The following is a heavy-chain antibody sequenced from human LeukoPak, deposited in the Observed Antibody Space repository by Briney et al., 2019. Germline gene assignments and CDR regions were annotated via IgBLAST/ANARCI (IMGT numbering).Heavy chain of an antibody. Sequence: GGSLRLSCAASGFTFSSYAMSWVRQAPGKGLEWVSAISGSGGSTYYADSVKGRFTISRDNSKNTLYLQMNSLRAENTAVYYCVGGGWYDLGWFDPWGQGTLVTVSS. V-gene: IGHV3-23*01. CDR3: VGGGWYDLGWFDP. J-gene: IGHJ5*02. CDR1: GFTFSSYA. CDR2: ISGSGGST. D-gene: IGHD6-19*01.